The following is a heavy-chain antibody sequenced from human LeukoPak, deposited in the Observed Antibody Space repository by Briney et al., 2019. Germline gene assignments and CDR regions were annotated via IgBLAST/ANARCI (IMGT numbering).Heavy chain of an antibody. CDR2: IYYSGST. CDR3: ARRPLLWLDY. D-gene: IGHD3-10*01. CDR1: GGSISSYY. J-gene: IGHJ4*02. V-gene: IGHV4-59*12. Sequence: MASETLSLTCTVSGGSISSYYWSWIRQPPGKGLEWIGYIYYSGSTNYNPSLKSRVTISVDTSKNQFSLKLSSVTAADTAVYYCARRPLLWLDYWGQGTLVTVSS.